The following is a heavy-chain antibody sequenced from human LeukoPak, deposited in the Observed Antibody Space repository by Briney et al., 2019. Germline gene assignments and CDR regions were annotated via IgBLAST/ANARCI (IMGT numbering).Heavy chain of an antibody. J-gene: IGHJ4*02. CDR3: ARSSGSSWFLDY. CDR2: IWYDGSNR. V-gene: IGHV3-33*01. Sequence: RSLRLSCAASGFTFSSYGIHWVRQAPGKGLEWMALIWYDGSNRYYADSVKGRFTISRDNSKNTLYLQMNGLRAEDTAVYYCARSSGSSWFLDYWGQGTLVTVSS. D-gene: IGHD6-13*01. CDR1: GFTFSSYG.